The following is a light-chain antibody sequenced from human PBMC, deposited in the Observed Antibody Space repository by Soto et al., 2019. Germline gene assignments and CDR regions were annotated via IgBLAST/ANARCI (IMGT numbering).Light chain of an antibody. Sequence: VLTQSPATLSLSPGERATLSCRASENVRTFVDWYQQKPGQAPRLLIYGASNRATDIPARFSGSGSGTDFTLTISRLEPEDFAVYYCQQYGSSNTFGQGTKLEIK. CDR1: ENVRTF. CDR2: GAS. J-gene: IGKJ2*01. CDR3: QQYGSSNT. V-gene: IGKV3-20*01.